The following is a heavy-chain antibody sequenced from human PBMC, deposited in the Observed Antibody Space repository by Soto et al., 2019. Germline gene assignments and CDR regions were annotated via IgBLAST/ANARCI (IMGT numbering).Heavy chain of an antibody. Sequence: GGSLRLSCAASGFTVSSNYMSWVRQAPGKGLEWVSLIYNGGSTYYADSVKGRFTISRDNSKNTLYLQMNSLRAEDTAVYYCAREASGYDYAYWGQGTLVTVSS. D-gene: IGHD5-12*01. CDR1: GFTVSSNY. CDR3: AREASGYDYAY. CDR2: IYNGGST. J-gene: IGHJ4*02. V-gene: IGHV3-66*01.